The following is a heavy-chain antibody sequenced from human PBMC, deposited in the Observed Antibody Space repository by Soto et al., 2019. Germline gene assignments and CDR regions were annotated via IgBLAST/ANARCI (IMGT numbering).Heavy chain of an antibody. CDR3: ARDRTVTGTPNYFDY. D-gene: IGHD1-7*01. Sequence: GSLRLSCAASGFTFSDYSMNWVRQAPGKGLEWVSYISSSSSYIYYADSVKGRFTISRDNAKNSLYLQMNSLRAEDTAFYYCARDRTVTGTPNYFDYWGQGTLVTVSS. J-gene: IGHJ4*02. CDR2: ISSSSSYI. CDR1: GFTFSDYS. V-gene: IGHV3-21*01.